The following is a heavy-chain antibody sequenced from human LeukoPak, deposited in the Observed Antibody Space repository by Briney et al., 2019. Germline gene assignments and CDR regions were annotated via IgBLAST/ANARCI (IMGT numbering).Heavy chain of an antibody. V-gene: IGHV3-30-3*02. J-gene: IGHJ4*02. CDR1: GFTFDNYA. D-gene: IGHD1-26*01. CDR2: ISHDERTK. CDR3: AKSSRVGATQFDY. Sequence: PGKSLTLSCVASGFTFDNYAMHWVRQPLGKGLEWVAVISHDERTKYYADSMKGRIPISRDNAKNSLYLQMNSLRAEDTALYYCAKSSRVGATQFDYWGQGTLVTVSS.